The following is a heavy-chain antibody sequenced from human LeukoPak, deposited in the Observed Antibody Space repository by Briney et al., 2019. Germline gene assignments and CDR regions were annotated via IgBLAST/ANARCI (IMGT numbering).Heavy chain of an antibody. J-gene: IGHJ4*02. CDR3: ARDGDSGWPFDY. Sequence: GGSLRLSCAASGFTFSSYSMNWVRQAPGKGLEWVSSISSSSSCIYYADSVKGRFTISRDNAKNSLYLQMNSLRAEDTAVYYCARDGDSGWPFDYWGQGTLVTVSS. D-gene: IGHD6-19*01. CDR2: ISSSSSCI. V-gene: IGHV3-21*01. CDR1: GFTFSSYS.